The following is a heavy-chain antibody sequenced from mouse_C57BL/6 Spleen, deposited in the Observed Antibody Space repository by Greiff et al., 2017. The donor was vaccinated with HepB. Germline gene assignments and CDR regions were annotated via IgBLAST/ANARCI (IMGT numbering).Heavy chain of an antibody. Sequence: VQLQQSGAELVKPGASVKMSCKASGYTFTSYWITWVKQRPGQGLEWIGDIYPGSGSTNYNEKFKSKATLTVDTSSSTAYIQLSSLTSEDSAVYYCARGGYYYGSNYYAMDYWGQGTSVTVSS. CDR1: GYTFTSYW. D-gene: IGHD1-1*01. CDR2: IYPGSGST. J-gene: IGHJ4*01. V-gene: IGHV1-55*01. CDR3: ARGGYYYGSNYYAMDY.